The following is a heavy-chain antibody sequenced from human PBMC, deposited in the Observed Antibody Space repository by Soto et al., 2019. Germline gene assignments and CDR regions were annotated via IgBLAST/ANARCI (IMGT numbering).Heavy chain of an antibody. CDR2: IIPIFGTA. Sequence: VQLVQSGAEVRKPGSSVKVSCKASGGTFSRHAISWVRQAPGQGLEWMGGIIPIFGTANHAQKFQGRVTIIADESTSTVYMELSSLRSEDTAMYYGARGWGDDSNDYYYAYWGQGTLVIVSS. D-gene: IGHD3-22*01. V-gene: IGHV1-69*01. CDR3: ARGWGDDSNDYYYAY. J-gene: IGHJ4*02. CDR1: GGTFSRHA.